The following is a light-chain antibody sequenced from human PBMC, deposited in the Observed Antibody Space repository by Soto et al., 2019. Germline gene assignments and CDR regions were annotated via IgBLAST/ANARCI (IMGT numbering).Light chain of an antibody. J-gene: IGLJ1*01. Sequence: QSALTQPPSASGSPGQSVTISCTGTSSDVGGYNYVSWYQHHPGKAPKLMIYEVSKRPSGVPDRFSGSKSGNTASLTVSGLQADDEADYYCSSYAGSDTFVFGTGTQLTVL. CDR3: SSYAGSDTFV. V-gene: IGLV2-8*01. CDR2: EVS. CDR1: SSDVGGYNY.